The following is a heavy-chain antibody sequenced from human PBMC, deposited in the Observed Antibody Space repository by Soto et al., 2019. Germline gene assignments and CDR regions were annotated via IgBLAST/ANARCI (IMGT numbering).Heavy chain of an antibody. CDR3: AKDRVAVAGYFDY. Sequence: RRLSCAASGFTFSSYAMSWVRQAPGKGLEWVSAISGSGGSTYYADSVKGRFTISRDNSKNTLYLQMNSLRAEDTAVYYCAKDRVAVAGYFDYWGQGTLVTVSS. CDR1: GFTFSSYA. CDR2: ISGSGGST. V-gene: IGHV3-23*01. J-gene: IGHJ4*02. D-gene: IGHD6-19*01.